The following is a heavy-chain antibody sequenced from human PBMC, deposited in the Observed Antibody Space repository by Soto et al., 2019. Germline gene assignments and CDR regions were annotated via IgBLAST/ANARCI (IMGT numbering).Heavy chain of an antibody. Sequence: QVQLVQSGAEVKKPGSSVKVSCKASGGTFSTSAISWVRQAPGQGLEWMGGIMPIFPTPDYAQRFQGRVSITADESTSTAYMELGSLRPEDTAVYSCARDKDRLQLGGSYYYIMDVWGQGTTVTVSS. V-gene: IGHV1-69*12. CDR3: ARDKDRLQLGGSYYYIMDV. D-gene: IGHD5-12*01. J-gene: IGHJ6*02. CDR1: GGTFSTSA. CDR2: IMPIFPTP.